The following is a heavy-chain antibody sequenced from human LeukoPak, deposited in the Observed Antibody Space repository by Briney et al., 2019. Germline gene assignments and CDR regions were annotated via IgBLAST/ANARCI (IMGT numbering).Heavy chain of an antibody. J-gene: IGHJ4*02. Sequence: GGSLRLSRAASGFTFSNYWMHWVRQAPGEGLVWVSRINTDGSNTNYADSVKGRFTISRDNAKNTLYLQMSSLRAEDTAIYYCARDYSGGYSGYWGQGTLVTVSS. V-gene: IGHV3-74*01. D-gene: IGHD2-21*02. CDR3: ARDYSGGYSGY. CDR1: GFTFSNYW. CDR2: INTDGSNT.